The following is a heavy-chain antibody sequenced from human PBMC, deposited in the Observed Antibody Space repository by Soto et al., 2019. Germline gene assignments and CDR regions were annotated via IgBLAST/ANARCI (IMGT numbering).Heavy chain of an antibody. CDR2: INPNSGGT. J-gene: IGHJ4*02. CDR1: GYTFTGYY. Sequence: GASVKVSCKASGYTFTGYYMHWVRQAPGQGLEWMGWINPNSGGTNYAQKFQGRVTMTRDTSISTVYMELSRLRSDDTAVYYCARGPYYDFWSGSQFDYWGQGTLVTVSS. D-gene: IGHD3-3*01. V-gene: IGHV1-2*02. CDR3: ARGPYYDFWSGSQFDY.